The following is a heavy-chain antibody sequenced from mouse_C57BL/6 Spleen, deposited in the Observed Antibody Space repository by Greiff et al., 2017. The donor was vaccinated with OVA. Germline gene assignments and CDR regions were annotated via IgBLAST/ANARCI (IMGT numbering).Heavy chain of an antibody. V-gene: IGHV5-16*01. Sequence: EVQLVESEGGLVQPGSSMKLSCTASGFTFSDYYMAWVRQVPEKGLEWVANINYDGSSTYYLDSLKSRFIISRDNAKNILYLQMSSLKSEDTATYYCARAKYYGSSYEYAMDYWGQGTSVTVSS. CDR2: INYDGSST. CDR3: ARAKYYGSSYEYAMDY. CDR1: GFTFSDYY. J-gene: IGHJ4*01. D-gene: IGHD1-1*01.